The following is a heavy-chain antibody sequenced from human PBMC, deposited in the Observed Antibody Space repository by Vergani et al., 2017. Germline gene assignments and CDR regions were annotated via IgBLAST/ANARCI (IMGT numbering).Heavy chain of an antibody. CDR3: ARPHGDILPPDPRRLDY. Sequence: TNYYIHWVRQAPGQGLEWMGIINPSGGSTTYAQQFQGRLTMTRDTSTSTVYMDLSNLRSEDTAVYYCARPHGDILPPDPRRLDYWGQGTLVTVSS. CDR1: TNYY. V-gene: IGHV1-46*03. J-gene: IGHJ4*02. CDR2: INPSGGST.